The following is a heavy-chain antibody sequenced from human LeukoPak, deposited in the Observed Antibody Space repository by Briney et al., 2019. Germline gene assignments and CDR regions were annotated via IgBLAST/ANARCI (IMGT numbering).Heavy chain of an antibody. CDR3: ARAYSSGWYFVY. J-gene: IGHJ4*02. D-gene: IGHD6-19*01. CDR1: GYTFTSYY. V-gene: IGHV1-46*01. Sequence: ASVKVSCKESGYTFTSYYMHWVRQAPGQWLEWMGIINPSGGSTSYAQKFQGRVTMTRDTSTSTVYMELSSLRSEDTAVYYCARAYSSGWYFVYWGQGTLVTVSS. CDR2: INPSGGST.